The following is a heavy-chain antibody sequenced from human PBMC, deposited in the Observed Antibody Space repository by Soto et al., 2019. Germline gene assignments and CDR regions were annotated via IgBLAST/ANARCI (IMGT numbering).Heavy chain of an antibody. J-gene: IGHJ5*02. CDR3: ARAPIIVVVPAARDNWFDP. D-gene: IGHD2-2*01. CDR1: GYTFTSYG. V-gene: IGHV1-18*01. Sequence: ASVKVSCKASGYTFTSYGISWVRQAPGQGLEWMGWISAYNGNTNYAQKLQGRVTMTTDTSTSTAYMELRSLRSDDTAVYYCARAPIIVVVPAARDNWFDPWGQGTLVTVSS. CDR2: ISAYNGNT.